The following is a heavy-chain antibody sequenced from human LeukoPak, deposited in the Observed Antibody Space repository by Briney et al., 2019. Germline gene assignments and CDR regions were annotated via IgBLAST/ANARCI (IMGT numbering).Heavy chain of an antibody. V-gene: IGHV3-21*03. J-gene: IGHJ4*02. D-gene: IGHD1-26*01. CDR3: TTDGVGIEGATFDY. CDR2: ISSSSSYI. Sequence: GGSLRLSCAASGFTFSSCSMNWVRQAPGKGLEWVSSISSSSSYIYYADSVKGRFTISRDNAKNSLYLQMNSLRAEDTAVYYCTTDGVGIEGATFDYWGQGTLVTVSS. CDR1: GFTFSSCS.